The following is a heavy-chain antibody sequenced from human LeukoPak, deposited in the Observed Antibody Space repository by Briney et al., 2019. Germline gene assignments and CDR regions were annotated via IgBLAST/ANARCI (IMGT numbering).Heavy chain of an antibody. Sequence: GGSLRLSCAASGFTFSSYAMHWVRQAPGKGLEWVAVISYDGSNKYYADSVKGRFTISRDNSKDTLYLQMNSLRAEDTAVYYCARAWIVVVPAAMGGGFDLWGQGTLVTVSS. CDR3: ARAWIVVVPAAMGGGFDL. CDR2: ISYDGSNK. J-gene: IGHJ5*02. V-gene: IGHV3-30-3*01. D-gene: IGHD2-2*01. CDR1: GFTFSSYA.